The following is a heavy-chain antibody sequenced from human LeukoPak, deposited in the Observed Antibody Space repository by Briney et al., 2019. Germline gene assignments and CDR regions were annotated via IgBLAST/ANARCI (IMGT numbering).Heavy chain of an antibody. CDR3: ARDPRGAFGELSAGEIDYYYYGMDV. V-gene: IGHV1-2*02. CDR2: INPNSGDT. J-gene: IGHJ6*02. D-gene: IGHD3-10*01. Sequence: ASVKVSCKASGYTFTGYYMHWVRQAPGQGLEWMGWINPNSGDTNYAQKFQGRVTMTRDTSISTAYMELSRLRSDDTAVYYCARDPRGAFGELSAGEIDYYYYGMDVWGQGTTVTVSS. CDR1: GYTFTGYY.